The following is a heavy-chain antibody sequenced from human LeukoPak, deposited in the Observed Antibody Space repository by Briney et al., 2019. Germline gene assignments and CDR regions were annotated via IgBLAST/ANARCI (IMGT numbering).Heavy chain of an antibody. D-gene: IGHD1-14*01. CDR3: ARDRNRWGLFDY. CDR1: GYTFTGYY. Sequence: ASVKVSCKASGYTFTGYYMHWVRQAPGQGLEWMGRINPNSGGTNYAQKFQGRVTMTRDTSISTAYMELSRLRSDDTAVYYRARDRNRWGLFDYWGQGTLVTVSS. V-gene: IGHV1-2*06. J-gene: IGHJ4*02. CDR2: INPNSGGT.